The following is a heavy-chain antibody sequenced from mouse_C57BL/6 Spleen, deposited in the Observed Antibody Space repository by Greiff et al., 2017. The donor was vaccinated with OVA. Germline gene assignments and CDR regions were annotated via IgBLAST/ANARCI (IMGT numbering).Heavy chain of an antibody. D-gene: IGHD2-2*01. CDR1: GYSFTSYY. J-gene: IGHJ4*01. V-gene: IGHV1-66*01. CDR2: IYPGSGNT. CDR3: ARGIYYGYDFYAMDY. Sequence: VQLQQSGPELVKPGASVKISCKASGYSFTSYYIHWVKQRPGQGLEWIGWIYPGSGNTKYNEKFKGKATLTADTSSSTAYMQLSSLTSEDSAVYYCARGIYYGYDFYAMDYWGQGTSVTVSS.